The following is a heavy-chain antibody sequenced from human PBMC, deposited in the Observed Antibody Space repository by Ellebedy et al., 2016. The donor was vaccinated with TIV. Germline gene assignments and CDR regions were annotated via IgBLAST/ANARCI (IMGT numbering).Heavy chain of an antibody. CDR2: VIPVVGAA. CDR3: AREEAFHWFES. J-gene: IGHJ5*01. CDR1: GGTFSNNA. Sequence: SVKVSCKASGGTFSNNAICWVRQAPGQGLEWMGGVIPVVGAANYAQKFKDRVTITADVSTSTAYMELSSLRSDDTAVYYCAREEAFHWFESWGQGTLVTVSS. D-gene: IGHD2/OR15-2a*01. V-gene: IGHV1-69*13.